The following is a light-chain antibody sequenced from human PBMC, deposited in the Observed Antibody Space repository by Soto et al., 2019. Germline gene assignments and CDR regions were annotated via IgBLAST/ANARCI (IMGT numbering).Light chain of an antibody. Sequence: QSALTQPASVSGSPGQSITISCTGTSNDVGGYNYVSWYQQHLGKAPKLMIYEVSNRPSGISNRFSGSKSGNAASLTISGLQAEDEADYYCSSYTTRSTYVFGTGTKLTVL. CDR2: EVS. J-gene: IGLJ1*01. V-gene: IGLV2-14*01. CDR1: SNDVGGYNY. CDR3: SSYTTRSTYV.